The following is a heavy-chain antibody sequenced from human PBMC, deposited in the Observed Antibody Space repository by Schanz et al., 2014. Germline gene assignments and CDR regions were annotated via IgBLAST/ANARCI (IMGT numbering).Heavy chain of an antibody. J-gene: IGHJ3*01. CDR2: INPYDDTI. CDR3: ARETTIITGGAFDV. V-gene: IGHV1-46*01. CDR1: GYTFTTYY. D-gene: IGHD3-9*01. Sequence: QVQLVQSGAEVKKPGVSVKVSCKASGYTFTTYYIHWVRQAPGQGLEWMGLINPYDDTIDYAKKFQGRFTMTRDTSTTTVYMELSSLRSDDTAMYYCARETTIITGGAFDVWGQGTMXTVSS.